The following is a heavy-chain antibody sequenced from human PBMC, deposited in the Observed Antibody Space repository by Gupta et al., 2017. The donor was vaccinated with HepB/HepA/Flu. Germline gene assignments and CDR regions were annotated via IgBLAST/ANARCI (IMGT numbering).Heavy chain of an antibody. V-gene: IGHV4-34*01. J-gene: IGHJ6*03. Sequence: QVQLQQWVAGLLKPSETLSLTCAVYGGSFSGYYWSWIRQPPEKGLEWIGEINHTGSTNYNPSLKSRVTISADTSKSQFSLKLTSVTAADTAVYYCARGGFNYYYYMDVWGKGTTVTVSS. CDR1: GGSFSGYY. CDR3: ARGGFNYYYYMDV. CDR2: INHTGST.